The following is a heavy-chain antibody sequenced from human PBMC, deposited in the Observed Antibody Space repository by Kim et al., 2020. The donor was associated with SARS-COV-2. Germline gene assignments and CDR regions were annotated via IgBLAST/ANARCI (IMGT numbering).Heavy chain of an antibody. D-gene: IGHD6-19*01. CDR2: ISGSGGSA. V-gene: IGHV3-23*01. Sequence: GGSLRLSCAASGFTFSSNAMSWVRQAPGKGLEWVSTISGSGGSAHYADSVKGRFTISRDNSKNTLYLQMNSLRAEDTAVYYCAKEQWRFDYWGQGTLVTVSS. J-gene: IGHJ4*02. CDR3: AKEQWRFDY. CDR1: GFTFSSNA.